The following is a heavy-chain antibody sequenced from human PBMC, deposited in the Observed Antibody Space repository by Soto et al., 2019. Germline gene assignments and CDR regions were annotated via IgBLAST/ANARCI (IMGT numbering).Heavy chain of an antibody. V-gene: IGHV1-8*01. CDR3: ATKSRIYRDFWSGYYPPGFMXV. J-gene: IGHJ6*03. Sequence: ASVKVSCKASGYTFTSYYINWVRQATGQGLEWMGWMNPNSGNTGYAQKFQGRVTMTRNTSISTAYMELSSLRSEDTAVYYCATKSRIYRDFWSGYYPPGFMXVWGKGTTVXVSS. CDR2: MNPNSGNT. CDR1: GYTFTSYY. D-gene: IGHD3-3*01.